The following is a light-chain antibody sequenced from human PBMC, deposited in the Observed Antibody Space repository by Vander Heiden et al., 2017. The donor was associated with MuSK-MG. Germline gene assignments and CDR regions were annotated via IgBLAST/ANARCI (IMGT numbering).Light chain of an antibody. CDR1: SSNIGAGYD. CDR3: QSYDSSLSGVV. J-gene: IGLJ2*01. V-gene: IGLV1-40*01. Sequence: PGQRVTISCTGSSSNIGAGYDVHWYQQLPGTAPKLLIYGNSNRPSGVPDRCSGSKSGTSASLAITGLQAEDEADYYCQSYDSSLSGVVFGGGTKLTVL. CDR2: GNS.